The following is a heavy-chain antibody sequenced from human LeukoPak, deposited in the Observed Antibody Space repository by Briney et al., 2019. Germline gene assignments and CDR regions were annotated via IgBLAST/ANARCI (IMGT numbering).Heavy chain of an antibody. CDR1: GGSISSGGYY. CDR2: IYYSGSS. D-gene: IGHD2-21*02. V-gene: IGHV4-30-4*08. Sequence: SQTLSLTCTVSGGSISSGGYYWSWIRQHPGKGLEWIGYIYYSGSSYYNPSLKSRVTISVDTSKNQFSLKLSSVTAADTAVYYCAREYGDDNWFDPWGQGTLVTVSS. CDR3: AREYGDDNWFDP. J-gene: IGHJ5*02.